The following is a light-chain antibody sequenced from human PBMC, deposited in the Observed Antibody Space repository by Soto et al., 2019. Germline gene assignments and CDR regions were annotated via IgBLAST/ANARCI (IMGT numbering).Light chain of an antibody. V-gene: IGLV2-14*01. J-gene: IGLJ2*01. Sequence: QSALTQPASVSGSPGQSITISCTGTSSDVGRYQFVSWYQQHPGKAPKLIIYEVRQRPSGVSNRFFASKSGNTASLTISGLQAEDEADYYCCSYVSSSTPIIFGGGTKVTV. CDR2: EVR. CDR3: CSYVSSSTPII. CDR1: SSDVGRYQF.